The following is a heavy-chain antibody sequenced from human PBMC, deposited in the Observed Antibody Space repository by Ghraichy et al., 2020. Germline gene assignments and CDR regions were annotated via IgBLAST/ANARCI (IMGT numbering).Heavy chain of an antibody. D-gene: IGHD4-17*01. CDR2: TRNKANSYTT. J-gene: IGHJ6*02. CDR3: ARGYGDYGYYYYGMDV. Sequence: GGSLRLSCAASGFTFSDHYMDWVRQAPGKGLEWVGRTRNKANSYTTEYAASVKGRFTISRDDSKNSLYLQMNSLKTEDTAVYYCARGYGDYGYYYYGMDVWGQGTTVTVSS. V-gene: IGHV3-72*01. CDR1: GFTFSDHY.